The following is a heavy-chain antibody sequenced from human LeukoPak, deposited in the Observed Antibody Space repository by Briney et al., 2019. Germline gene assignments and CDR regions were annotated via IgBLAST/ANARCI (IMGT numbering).Heavy chain of an antibody. Sequence: GGSLRLSCTTSGFNFRAYWMGWVRQAPGKGLVWVSRVNPGGSIANFADSVKGRFTISRDNAKNTVYLQTSSLTAEDTAVYYCVRGTYHAYYMDVWGKGTTVTVSS. CDR1: GFNFRAYW. D-gene: IGHD3-16*01. CDR2: VNPGGSIA. J-gene: IGHJ6*03. V-gene: IGHV3-74*01. CDR3: VRGTYHAYYMDV.